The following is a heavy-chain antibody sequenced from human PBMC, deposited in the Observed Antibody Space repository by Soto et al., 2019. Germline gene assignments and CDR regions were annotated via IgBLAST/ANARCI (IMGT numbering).Heavy chain of an antibody. Sequence: QVQLQESGPGLVKPSETLSLICSVSGGSMRSSDYYWGWIRQPPNKGLEWIGSMHYSGSTFYNPSLKSRVTISVDTSKNQFSLELTSVTAADTAVYYGSRPGYSISWYWFDPWGQGTLDTVSS. V-gene: IGHV4-39*01. D-gene: IGHD6-13*01. CDR1: GGSMRSSDYY. CDR3: SRPGYSISWYWFDP. J-gene: IGHJ5*02. CDR2: MHYSGST.